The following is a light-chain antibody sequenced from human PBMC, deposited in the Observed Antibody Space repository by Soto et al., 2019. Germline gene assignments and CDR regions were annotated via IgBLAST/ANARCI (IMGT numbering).Light chain of an antibody. Sequence: EIVMTQSPATLSVSPGERATLSCRASQSVSSNLAWYQQKPGQAPRLLIYDASARATGIPARFSGSGSGTEFTLTISSLQSEDFAVYYCQQYNNWLFTFGPGTKVEIK. CDR1: QSVSSN. CDR2: DAS. CDR3: QQYNNWLFT. V-gene: IGKV3-15*01. J-gene: IGKJ3*01.